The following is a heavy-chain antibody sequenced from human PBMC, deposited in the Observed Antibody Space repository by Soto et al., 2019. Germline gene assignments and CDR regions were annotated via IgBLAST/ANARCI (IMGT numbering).Heavy chain of an antibody. CDR1: GYTFSDYF. CDR3: ARIKWGLDYYSGMDV. D-gene: IGHD1-26*01. Sequence: QVQLVQSGAEVKKSGASVKVSCKASGYTFSDYFIQWLRQAPGQGLEWVAWINPKTAATNDAKKFQDRVTLTSDTSFSTAYLELTRLRPDDTAVYYCARIKWGLDYYSGMDVWGQGTAVTVSS. CDR2: INPKTAAT. J-gene: IGHJ6*02. V-gene: IGHV1-2*02.